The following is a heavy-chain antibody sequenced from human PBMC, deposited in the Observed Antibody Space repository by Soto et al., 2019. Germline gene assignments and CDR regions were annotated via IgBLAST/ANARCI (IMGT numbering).Heavy chain of an antibody. CDR1: GGSISSSSYY. CDR3: ASAWIQLWLPDY. D-gene: IGHD5-18*01. J-gene: IGHJ4*02. CDR2: IYYSGST. Sequence: PSETLSLTCTVSGGSISSSSYYWGWIRQPPGKGLEWIGSIYYSGSTYYNPSLKSRVTISVDTSKNQFSLKLGSVTAADTAVYYCASAWIQLWLPDYWGQGTLVTVSS. V-gene: IGHV4-39*01.